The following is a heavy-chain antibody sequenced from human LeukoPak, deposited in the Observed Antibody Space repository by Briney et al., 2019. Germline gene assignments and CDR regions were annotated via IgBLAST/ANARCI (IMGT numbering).Heavy chain of an antibody. J-gene: IGHJ6*04. V-gene: IGHV1-2*04. CDR2: INPNSGGT. CDR1: GYTFTGYY. D-gene: IGHD3-9*01. CDR3: ARVVRRYFDNGMDV. Sequence: ASVKVSCNASGYTFTGYYMHWVRQAPGQGLEWMGWINPNSGGTNYAQKFQGWVTMTRDTSISTAYMELSRLRSDDTAVYYCARVVRRYFDNGMDVWGKGTTVTVSS.